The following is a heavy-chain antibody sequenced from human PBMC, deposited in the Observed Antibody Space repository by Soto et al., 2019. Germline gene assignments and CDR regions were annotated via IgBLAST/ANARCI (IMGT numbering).Heavy chain of an antibody. CDR2: IHPGDSET. V-gene: IGHV5-51*01. J-gene: IGHJ5*02. Sequence: GESLKISCQGSGYSFTDYWIAWVRQMPGKGLEWVGIIHPGDSETKYSPSFQGQVTISADKSITTAYLQWRSLKTSDTAIYYCARHVGHCSGGNCCSWFDPWGQGTLVTVSS. D-gene: IGHD2-15*01. CDR1: GYSFTDYW. CDR3: ARHVGHCSGGNCCSWFDP.